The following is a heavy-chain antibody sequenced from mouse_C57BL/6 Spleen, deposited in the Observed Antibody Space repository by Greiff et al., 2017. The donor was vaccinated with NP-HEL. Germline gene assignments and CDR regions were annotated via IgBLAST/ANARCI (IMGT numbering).Heavy chain of an antibody. CDR2: IYPGDGDT. CDR3: ARDNYYGSSYWFAY. J-gene: IGHJ3*01. V-gene: IGHV1-82*01. Sequence: VQRVESGPELVKPGASVKISCKASGYAFSSSWMNWVKQRPGKGLEWIGRIYPGDGDTNYNGKFKGKATLTADKSSSTAYMPLISLTSEDSAVYVCARDNYYGSSYWFAYWGQGTLVTVSA. CDR1: GYAFSSSW. D-gene: IGHD1-1*01.